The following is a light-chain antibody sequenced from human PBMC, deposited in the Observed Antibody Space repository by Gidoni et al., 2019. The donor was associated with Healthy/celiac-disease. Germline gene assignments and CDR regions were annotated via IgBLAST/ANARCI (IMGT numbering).Light chain of an antibody. CDR3: QQSYSTPPIT. V-gene: IGKV1-39*01. Sequence: DIQMTQSPSSLSASVGDRVTITCRASQSISSYLNWYQQKPGKAPKLLIYAASSLQSGVPSRFSGSGSGTDFTLTISSLQPEDFATYYCQQSYSTPPITFGGGPRWRSN. CDR1: QSISSY. J-gene: IGKJ4*01. CDR2: AAS.